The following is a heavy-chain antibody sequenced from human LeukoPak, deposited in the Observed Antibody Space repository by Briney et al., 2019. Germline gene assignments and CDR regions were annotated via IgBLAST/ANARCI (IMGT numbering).Heavy chain of an antibody. CDR1: GYTFTGYY. D-gene: IGHD3-3*01. J-gene: IGHJ4*02. CDR3: ARGAIFGVVTNYFDS. Sequence: ASVKVSCKASGYTFTGYYLHWVRQAPGQGLEWMGWISPNSGDTSYAQKFQGRVTMTSDTSISSASMELSRLRSDDTAVYYCARGAIFGVVTNYFDSWGQGTLVTASS. V-gene: IGHV1-2*02. CDR2: ISPNSGDT.